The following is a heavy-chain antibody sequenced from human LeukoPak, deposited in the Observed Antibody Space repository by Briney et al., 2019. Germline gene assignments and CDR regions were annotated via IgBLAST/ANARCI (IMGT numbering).Heavy chain of an antibody. J-gene: IGHJ3*02. Sequence: PGGSLRLSCAASGFTFSSYAMSCVRQAPGKGLEWVSAISGSGGNTYYADSVKGRFTISRDNSKNTLYLRMNSLRAEDTAVYYCAKAKTMTHDAFDIWGQGTMVTVSS. CDR2: ISGSGGNT. V-gene: IGHV3-23*01. CDR3: AKAKTMTHDAFDI. D-gene: IGHD3-22*01. CDR1: GFTFSSYA.